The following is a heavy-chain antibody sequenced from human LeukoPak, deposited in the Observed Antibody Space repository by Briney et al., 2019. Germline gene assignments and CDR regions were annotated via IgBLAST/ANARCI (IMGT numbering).Heavy chain of an antibody. CDR2: IYYSGST. V-gene: IGHV4-59*01. CDR1: GGSISSYY. CDR3: ARVESSIAARYYYMDV. D-gene: IGHD6-6*01. Sequence: SSETLSLTCTVSGGSISSYYWSWIRQPPGKGLEWIGYIYYSGSTNYNPSLKSRVTISVDTSKNQFSLKLSSVTAADTAVYYCARVESSIAARYYYMDVWGKGTTVTVSS. J-gene: IGHJ6*03.